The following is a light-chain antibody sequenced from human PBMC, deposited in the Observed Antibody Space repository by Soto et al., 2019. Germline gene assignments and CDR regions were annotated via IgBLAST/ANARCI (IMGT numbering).Light chain of an antibody. CDR2: GAS. Sequence: DIVLTQSPGTLYLSPGERATLSCRASQSVSSGYLAWYQQRPGQAPRLLIYGASTRATGIPDRFSGSGSGTDFTLTISSLEPEDFAVYYCQQYGTSPWTFGQGTKVDIK. J-gene: IGKJ1*01. CDR1: QSVSSGY. CDR3: QQYGTSPWT. V-gene: IGKV3-20*01.